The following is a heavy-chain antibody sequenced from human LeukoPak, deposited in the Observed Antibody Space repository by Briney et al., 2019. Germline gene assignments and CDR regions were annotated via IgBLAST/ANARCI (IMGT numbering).Heavy chain of an antibody. Sequence: PGGSLRLSCAASGFTFRSYEMHWVRQAPGKGLEWVSAIGTAGDTYYPDSVKGRFAISRADAKNSLYLQINSLRAGDTAVYYCVRDLTGENAFDIWGQGTMVTVSS. J-gene: IGHJ3*02. CDR3: VRDLTGENAFDI. CDR1: GFTFRSYE. V-gene: IGHV3-13*01. D-gene: IGHD3-16*01. CDR2: IGTAGDT.